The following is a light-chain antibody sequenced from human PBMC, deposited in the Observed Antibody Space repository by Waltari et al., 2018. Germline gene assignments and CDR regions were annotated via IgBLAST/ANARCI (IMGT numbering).Light chain of an antibody. CDR3: CSFAGSSTWV. Sequence: QSALTQPASVSGSPGKAITISCTGTSSDVGGYNLVSWYQQYPGKAPKLIIYEDTERPSGVSNRFSGSRSGNTASLTIFGLQAEDEADYYCCSFAGSSTWVFGGGTKVTVL. V-gene: IGLV2-23*01. CDR2: EDT. CDR1: SSDVGGYNL. J-gene: IGLJ3*02.